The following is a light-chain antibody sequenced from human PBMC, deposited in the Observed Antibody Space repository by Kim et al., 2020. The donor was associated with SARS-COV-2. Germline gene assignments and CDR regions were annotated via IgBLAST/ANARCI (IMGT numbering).Light chain of an antibody. CDR2: DVI. J-gene: IGLJ1*01. V-gene: IGLV2-14*03. CDR3: SSYTSSSTYV. CDR1: SSDVGAYNF. Sequence: GQSITISCTGTSSDVGAYNFVSWFQQHPGKAPNLLIYDVIRRPSGVSNRFSGSKSGNTASLTISGLQAEDEADYFCSSYTSSSTYVFGTGTKVTVL.